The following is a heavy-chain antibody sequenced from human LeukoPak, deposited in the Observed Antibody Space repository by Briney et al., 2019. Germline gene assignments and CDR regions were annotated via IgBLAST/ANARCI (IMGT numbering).Heavy chain of an antibody. J-gene: IGHJ4*02. CDR2: INPNSGGT. CDR1: GYTFTGYY. D-gene: IGHD3-22*01. CDR3: ASLGSYYYDSSGYLDY. V-gene: IGHV1-2*02. Sequence: ASVKVSCKASGYTFTGYYMHWVRQAPGQGLEWMGWINPNSGGTNYAQKFQGRVTMTRDTSISTAYMELSRLRSDDTAVYYCASLGSYYYDSSGYLDYWGQGTLVTVCS.